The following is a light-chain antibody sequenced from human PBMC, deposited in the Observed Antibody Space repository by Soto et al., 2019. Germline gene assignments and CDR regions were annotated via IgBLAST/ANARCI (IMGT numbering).Light chain of an antibody. CDR1: SSDVGGNKY. Sequence: QSVLTQPASVSGSPGQSITISRTGSSSDVGGNKYVSWYQQYPGKAPKLMICDVSNRPSGVSNRFSGSKSGNTASLTISGLQAEDEADYYCSAFTGTTYVFGTGTKVT. CDR3: SAFTGTTYV. J-gene: IGLJ1*01. CDR2: DVS. V-gene: IGLV2-14*01.